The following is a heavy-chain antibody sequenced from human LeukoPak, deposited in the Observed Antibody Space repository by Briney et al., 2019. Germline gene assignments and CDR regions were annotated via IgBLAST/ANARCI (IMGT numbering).Heavy chain of an antibody. Sequence: PGGSLRLSCAASGYTFSSYWMSWVRQAPGKGLEWVANIKQDGNEEYYLDSVKGRFTISTDNAKNSLYLQMNSLRAEDTAVYYCARIPRGDGYTSGAFDIWGQRTMVTVSS. CDR1: GYTFSSYW. CDR3: ARIPRGDGYTSGAFDI. J-gene: IGHJ3*02. CDR2: IKQDGNEE. D-gene: IGHD5-24*01. V-gene: IGHV3-7*01.